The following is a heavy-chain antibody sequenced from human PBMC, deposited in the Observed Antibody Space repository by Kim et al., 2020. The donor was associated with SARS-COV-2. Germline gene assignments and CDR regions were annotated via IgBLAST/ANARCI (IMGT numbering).Heavy chain of an antibody. CDR1: GGSFSGYY. CDR2: INHSGST. Sequence: SETLSLTCAVYGGSFSGYYWSWIRQPPGKGLEWIGEINHSGSTNYNPSLKSRVTISVDTSKNQFSLKLSSVTAADTAVYYCARGTAARPGYYYYYYGMD. D-gene: IGHD6-6*01. J-gene: IGHJ6*01. V-gene: IGHV4-34*01. CDR3: ARGTAARPGYYYYYYGMD.